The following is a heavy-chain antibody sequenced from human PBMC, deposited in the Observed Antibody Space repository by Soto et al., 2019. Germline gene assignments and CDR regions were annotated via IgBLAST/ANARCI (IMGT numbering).Heavy chain of an antibody. CDR1: EYSFTDYH. CDR3: ARDLRLGELSYQDLDY. V-gene: IGHV1-2*02. D-gene: IGHD3-16*02. CDR2: INPNSGGT. J-gene: IGHJ4*02. Sequence: ASVKVSCKASEYSFTDYHIHWVRQAPGQGLEWMGWINPNSGGTNYAQKFQGRVTMTRDTSISTAYMELSRLRSDDTAVYYCARDLRLGELSYQDLDYWGQGTLVTVSS.